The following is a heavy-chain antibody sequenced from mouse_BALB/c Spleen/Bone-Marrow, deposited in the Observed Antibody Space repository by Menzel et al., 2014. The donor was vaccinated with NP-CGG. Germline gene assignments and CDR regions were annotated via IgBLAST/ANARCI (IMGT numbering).Heavy chain of an antibody. Sequence: QVQLQQSGPGLVAPSQGLSITCTISGFSLTSYGVHWVRQPPGKGLEWLVVIWSDGSTTYNSALKSRLSISKDNSKSQVFLKMYSLQTDDTAMYYCARNGNFYAMDYWGQGTSVTVSS. J-gene: IGHJ4*01. CDR3: ARNGNFYAMDY. CDR2: IWSDGST. D-gene: IGHD2-1*01. V-gene: IGHV2-6-1*01. CDR1: GFSLTSYG.